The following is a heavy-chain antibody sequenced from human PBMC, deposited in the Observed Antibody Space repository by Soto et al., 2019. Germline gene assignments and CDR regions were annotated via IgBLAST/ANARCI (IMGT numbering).Heavy chain of an antibody. D-gene: IGHD6-13*01. Sequence: QVQLVQSGAEVKKPGSSVKVSCKASGGTFSSYAISWVRQAPGQGLEWMGGIIPIFGTANYAQKFQGRVTITADESTRTAYMELSSLRSEDTAVYYCAREGSIAAAGRHQGNWFDPWGQGTLVTVSS. V-gene: IGHV1-69*01. CDR2: IIPIFGTA. CDR3: AREGSIAAAGRHQGNWFDP. J-gene: IGHJ5*02. CDR1: GGTFSSYA.